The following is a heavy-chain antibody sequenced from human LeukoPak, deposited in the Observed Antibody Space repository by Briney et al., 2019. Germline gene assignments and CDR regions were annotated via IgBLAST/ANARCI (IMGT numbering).Heavy chain of an antibody. CDR1: GFTFSSYG. CDR3: AKSADEFGDYEEVGSLDY. Sequence: PGRSLRLSCAASGFTFSSYGMHWVRQAPGKGLEWVAVLSYDGSDKYYGGSVKGRFIISRDNSKNTLYLQMNSLTAEDTAIYICAKSADEFGDYEEVGSLDYWGQGTLVTVSS. J-gene: IGHJ4*02. V-gene: IGHV3-30*18. D-gene: IGHD4-17*01. CDR2: LSYDGSDK.